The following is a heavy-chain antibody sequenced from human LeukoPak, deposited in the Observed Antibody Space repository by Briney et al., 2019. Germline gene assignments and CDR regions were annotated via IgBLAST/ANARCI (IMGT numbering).Heavy chain of an antibody. Sequence: GGSLRLSCTASGFSFSDHYMDWVRQAPGKGLEWVGRTSNKANSYTTEYAASVKGRFTISRDDSKNSLYLEMNSLKTEDTAVYFCARAQREGNTYGYLDSWGQGTLVTVSS. CDR3: ARAQREGNTYGYLDS. J-gene: IGHJ4*02. CDR1: GFSFSDHY. D-gene: IGHD5-18*01. CDR2: TSNKANSYTT. V-gene: IGHV3-72*01.